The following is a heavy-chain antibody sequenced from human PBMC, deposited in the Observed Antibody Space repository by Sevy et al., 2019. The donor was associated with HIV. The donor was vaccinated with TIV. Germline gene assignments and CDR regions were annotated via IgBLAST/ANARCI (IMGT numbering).Heavy chain of an antibody. Sequence: GESLKISCAASGFTFSSYAMHWVRQAPGKGLEWVAVISYDGSNKYYADSVKGRFTISRDNSKNTLYLQMNSLRAEDTAVYYCARDRRDEYSSSWYGEGAFDIWGRGTMVTVSS. D-gene: IGHD6-13*01. J-gene: IGHJ3*02. CDR3: ARDRRDEYSSSWYGEGAFDI. V-gene: IGHV3-30-3*01. CDR2: ISYDGSNK. CDR1: GFTFSSYA.